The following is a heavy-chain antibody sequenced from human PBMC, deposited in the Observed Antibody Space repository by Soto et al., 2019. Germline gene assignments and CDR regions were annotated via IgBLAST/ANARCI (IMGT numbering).Heavy chain of an antibody. D-gene: IGHD3-3*01. CDR1: GGSISSSNW. V-gene: IGHV4-4*02. CDR3: ATARMEYYFDY. J-gene: IGHJ4*02. CDR2: IYHSGST. Sequence: SETLSLTCAVSGGSISSSNWWSWVRQPPGKGLEWIGEIYHSGSTNYNPPLKSRVTISVDKSKNQFSLKLSSVTAADTAVYYCATARMEYYFDYWGQGTLVTVSS.